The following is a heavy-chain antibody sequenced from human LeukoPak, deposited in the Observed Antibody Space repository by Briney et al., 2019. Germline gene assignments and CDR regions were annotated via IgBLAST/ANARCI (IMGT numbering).Heavy chain of an antibody. J-gene: IGHJ4*02. D-gene: IGHD6-6*01. CDR2: MTSGGGT. CDR1: GFTFSSYA. CDR3: AKDLTRSSGGFDY. Sequence: GGSLRLSCAASGFTFSSYAMTWVRQAPGKWLEWVSAMTSGGGTYYADSVKGRFTISRDNSKNTVYLQMNSLRAEDTAVYYCAKDLTRSSGGFDYWGQGTLVTVSS. V-gene: IGHV3-23*01.